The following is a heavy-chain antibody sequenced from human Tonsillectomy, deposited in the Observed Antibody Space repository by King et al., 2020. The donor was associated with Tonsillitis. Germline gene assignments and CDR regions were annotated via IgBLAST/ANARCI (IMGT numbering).Heavy chain of an antibody. CDR3: ARDYYNSGSYPIDS. CDR1: GFTFSTYN. J-gene: IGHJ4*02. CDR2: ISSSSTPI. Sequence: VQLVESGGGLVQPGGSRRLSCAASGFTFSTYNMNWVRQSPGKGLEWVSYISSSSTPISYADSVKGRFTISRDNAKNSLYLQMNSLRAEDTAVYYCARDYYNSGSYPIDSWGQGTLVIVSS. V-gene: IGHV3-48*01. D-gene: IGHD3-10*01.